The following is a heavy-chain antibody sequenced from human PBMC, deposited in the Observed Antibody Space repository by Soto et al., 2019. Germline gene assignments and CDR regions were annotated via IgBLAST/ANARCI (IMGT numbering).Heavy chain of an antibody. V-gene: IGHV3-7*01. J-gene: IGHJ4*02. CDR3: ARDVGRNGFLWFGELDY. CDR1: GFSFSSYW. Sequence: PGGSLRLSCAASGFSFSSYWMSWVRQAPGKGLEWVANIKQDGSEKYYVDSVKGRFTISRDNAKNSLYLQMNSLRAEDTAVYYCARDVGRNGFLWFGELDYWGQGTLVTVSS. CDR2: IKQDGSEK. D-gene: IGHD3-10*01.